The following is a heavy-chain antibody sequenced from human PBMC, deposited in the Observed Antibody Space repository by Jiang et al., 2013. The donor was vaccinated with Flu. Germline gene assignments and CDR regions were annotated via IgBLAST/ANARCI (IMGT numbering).Heavy chain of an antibody. D-gene: IGHD1-26*01. V-gene: IGHV1-46*03. J-gene: IGHJ4*02. CDR3: ARDQLPRHGSGSYPPDY. Sequence: SVKVSCKASGYTFTSYYMHWVRQAPGQGLEWMGIINPSGGSTSYAQKFQGRVTMTRDTSTSTVYMELSSLRSEDTAVYYCARDQLPRHGSGSYPPDYWGQGTLVTVSS. CDR2: INPSGGST. CDR1: GYTFTSYY.